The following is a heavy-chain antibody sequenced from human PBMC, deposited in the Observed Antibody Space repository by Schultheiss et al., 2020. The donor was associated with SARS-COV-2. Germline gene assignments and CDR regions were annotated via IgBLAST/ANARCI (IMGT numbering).Heavy chain of an antibody. Sequence: SVKVSCKASGGTFSSYAISWVRQAPGQGLEWMGGIIPIFGTANYAQKFQGRVTITADKSTSTAYMELSSLRSEDTAVYYCARDRGDSSGYYYVSDYWVQGTLVTVSS. V-gene: IGHV1-69*06. CDR2: IIPIFGTA. J-gene: IGHJ4*02. CDR3: ARDRGDSSGYYYVSDY. D-gene: IGHD3-22*01. CDR1: GGTFSSYA.